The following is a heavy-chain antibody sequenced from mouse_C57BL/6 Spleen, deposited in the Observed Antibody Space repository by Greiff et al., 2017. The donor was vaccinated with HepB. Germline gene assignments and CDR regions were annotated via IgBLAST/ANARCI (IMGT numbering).Heavy chain of an antibody. D-gene: IGHD1-1*01. CDR2: INPNNGGT. Sequence: VQLKESGPELVKPGASVKIPCKASGYTFTDYNMDWVKQSHGKSLEWIGDINPNNGGTIYNQKFKGKATLTVDKSSSTAYMELRSLTSEDTAVYYCARLVLYYGSSSYAMDYWGQGTSVTVSS. CDR3: ARLVLYYGSSSYAMDY. J-gene: IGHJ4*01. V-gene: IGHV1-18*01. CDR1: GYTFTDYN.